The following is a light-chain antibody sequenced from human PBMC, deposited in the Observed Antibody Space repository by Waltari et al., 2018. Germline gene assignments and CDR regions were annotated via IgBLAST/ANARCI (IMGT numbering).Light chain of an antibody. Sequence: QSALTQPASVSGSPGPSITISCTGTSSDVCGYHFVSWNQHHPRKAPKLMIYEVINRPSGISNRFSGSKSGNTASLTISGLLAEDEADYYCNSYTGSNTWVFGGGTKLTVL. J-gene: IGLJ3*02. CDR3: NSYTGSNTWV. CDR1: SSDVCGYHF. CDR2: EVI. V-gene: IGLV2-14*01.